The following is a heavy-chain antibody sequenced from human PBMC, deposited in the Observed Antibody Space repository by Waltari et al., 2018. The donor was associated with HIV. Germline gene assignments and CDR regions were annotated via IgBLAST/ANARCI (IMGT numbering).Heavy chain of an antibody. CDR2: INAGNGNT. CDR3: ARSLGYCSGGSCYPLMDY. V-gene: IGHV1-3*01. D-gene: IGHD2-15*01. CDR1: GYTFTSYA. Sequence: QVQLVQSGAEVKKPGASVKVSCKASGYTFTSYAMHWVRQAPGQRLEWMGWINAGNGNTKYSQKFQGRVTITRDTSASTAYMELSSLRSEDTAVYYCARSLGYCSGGSCYPLMDYWGQGTLVTVSS. J-gene: IGHJ4*02.